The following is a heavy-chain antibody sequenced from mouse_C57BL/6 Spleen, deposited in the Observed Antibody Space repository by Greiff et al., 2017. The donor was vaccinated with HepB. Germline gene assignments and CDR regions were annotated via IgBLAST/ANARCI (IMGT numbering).Heavy chain of an antibody. CDR1: GYTFTSYW. D-gene: IGHD1-1*01. V-gene: IGHV1-69*01. CDR3: ARSEDYYVYYFDY. CDR2: IDPSDSYT. Sequence: QVQLQQPGAELVMPGASVKLSCKASGYTFTSYWMHWVKQRPGQGLEWIGEIDPSDSYTNYNQKFKGKSTLTVDKSSSTAYMQLSSLTSEDSAVYYCARSEDYYVYYFDYWGQGTTLTVSS. J-gene: IGHJ2*01.